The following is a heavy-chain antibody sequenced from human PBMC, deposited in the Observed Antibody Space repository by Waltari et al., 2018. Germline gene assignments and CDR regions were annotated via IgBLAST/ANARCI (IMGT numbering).Heavy chain of an antibody. CDR2: INHSGST. CDR3: AGGPRTVTTHWFDP. D-gene: IGHD4-4*01. V-gene: IGHV4-34*01. J-gene: IGHJ5*02. Sequence: QVQLQQWGAGLLKPSETLSLTCAVYGGSFSGYYWSWIRQPPGKGLEWIGEINHSGSTNYNPSLKSRVTISVDTSKNQFSLKLSSVTAADTAVYYCAGGPRTVTTHWFDPWGQGTLVTVSS. CDR1: GGSFSGYY.